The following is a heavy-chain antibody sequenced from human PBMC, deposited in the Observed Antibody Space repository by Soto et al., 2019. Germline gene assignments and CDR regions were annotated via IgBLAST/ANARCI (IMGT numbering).Heavy chain of an antibody. J-gene: IGHJ4*02. CDR2: INSDGSST. CDR1: GFTFSSYW. Sequence: EVQLVESGGGLVQPGGSLRLSCAASGFTFSSYWMHWVRQAPGKGLVWVSRINSDGSSTSYADSVKGRFTISRDNAKNTLHLQMNSLRAEDTAVYYCARDQELWYLIDYWGQGTLVTVSS. CDR3: ARDQELWYLIDY. D-gene: IGHD5-18*01. V-gene: IGHV3-74*01.